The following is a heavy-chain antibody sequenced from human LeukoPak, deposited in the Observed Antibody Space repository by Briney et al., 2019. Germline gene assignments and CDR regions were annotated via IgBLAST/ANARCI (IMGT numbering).Heavy chain of an antibody. V-gene: IGHV1-2*02. CDR3: ARGYYYDSSGYYYVNY. D-gene: IGHD3-22*01. CDR1: GYTFTGYY. Sequence: ASVTVSCKASGYTFTGYYMHWVRQAPGEGLEWMGWINHNSGGTNYAQKFQGRVTMTRDTSISTAYMELSSLRSDDTAVYYCARGYYYDSSGYYYVNYWGQGTLVTVSS. J-gene: IGHJ4*02. CDR2: INHNSGGT.